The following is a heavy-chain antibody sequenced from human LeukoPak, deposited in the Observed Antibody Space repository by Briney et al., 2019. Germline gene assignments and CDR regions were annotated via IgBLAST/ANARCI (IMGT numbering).Heavy chain of an antibody. V-gene: IGHV1-69*05. D-gene: IGHD3-22*01. CDR3: AITYYYDSSGYYYSS. Sequence: SVKVSCKASGGTFSSYAISWVRRAPGQGLEWMGRIIPIFGTANYAQKFQGRVTITTDESTSTAYMELSSLRSEDTAVYYCAITYYYDSSGYYYSSWGQGTLVTVSS. CDR2: IIPIFGTA. CDR1: GGTFSSYA. J-gene: IGHJ4*02.